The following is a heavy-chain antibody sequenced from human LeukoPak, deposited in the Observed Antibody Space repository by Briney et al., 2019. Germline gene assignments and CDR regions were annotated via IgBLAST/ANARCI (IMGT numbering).Heavy chain of an antibody. J-gene: IGHJ5*02. D-gene: IGHD3-10*01. CDR2: ISYDGSNK. CDR3: ARPLVRVGTMVRGGPTWFDP. CDR1: GFTFSSYA. V-gene: IGHV3-30-3*01. Sequence: PGGSLRLSCAASGFTFSSYAMHWVRQAPGKGLEWVAVISYDGSNKYYADSVKGRFTISRDNSKNMLYPQMNSLRAEDTAVYYCARPLVRVGTMVRGGPTWFDPWGQGTLVTVSS.